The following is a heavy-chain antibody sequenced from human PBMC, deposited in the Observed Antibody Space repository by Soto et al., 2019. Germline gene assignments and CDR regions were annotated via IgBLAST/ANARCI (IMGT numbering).Heavy chain of an antibody. CDR3: TTGVGYCSGGSCYSDDY. D-gene: IGHD2-15*01. V-gene: IGHV3-15*01. Sequence: SWVRQAPGKGLEWVGRIKSKTDGGTTDYAAPVKGRFTISRDDSKNTLYLQMNSLKTEDTAVYYCTTGVGYCSGGSCYSDDYWGQGTLVTVSS. J-gene: IGHJ4*02. CDR2: IKSKTDGGTT.